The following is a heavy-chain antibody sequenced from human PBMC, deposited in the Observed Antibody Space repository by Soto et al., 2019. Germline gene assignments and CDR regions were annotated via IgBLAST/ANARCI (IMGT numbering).Heavy chain of an antibody. CDR1: GGTFSSYA. J-gene: IGHJ4*02. CDR3: AILNYDFWSATRDYFDY. CDR2: IMPIFGTA. D-gene: IGHD3-3*01. Sequence: KHPGASVKVSCKASGGTFSSYAISWVRQAPGQGLEWMGGIMPIFGTANYAQKFQGRVTITADESTSTAYMELSSLRSEDTAVYYCAILNYDFWSATRDYFDYWGQGTLVTVSS. V-gene: IGHV1-69*13.